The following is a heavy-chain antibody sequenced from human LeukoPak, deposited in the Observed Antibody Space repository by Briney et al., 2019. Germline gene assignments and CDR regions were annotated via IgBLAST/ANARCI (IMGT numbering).Heavy chain of an antibody. CDR3: ARRRPAIVVVPAAIQANWFDP. Sequence: GESLKISCKGSGYSFTRYWIGWVRQMPGKGLEWMGIIYPGDSDTRYSPSFQGQVTISADKSISTAYLQWSSLKASDTAMDYCARRRPAIVVVPAAIQANWFDPWGQGTLVTVSS. J-gene: IGHJ5*02. D-gene: IGHD2-2*02. V-gene: IGHV5-51*01. CDR1: GYSFTRYW. CDR2: IYPGDSDT.